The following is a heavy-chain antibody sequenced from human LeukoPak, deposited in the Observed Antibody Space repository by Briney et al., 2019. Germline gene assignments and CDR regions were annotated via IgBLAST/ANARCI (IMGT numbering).Heavy chain of an antibody. CDR2: IIPIFGTA. CDR1: GGTFSSYA. D-gene: IGHD6-19*01. V-gene: IGHV1-69*13. J-gene: IGHJ4*02. CDR3: ARDSSGWSSFDY. Sequence: SVKVSCKASGGTFSSYAISWVRQAPGQGLEWMGGIIPIFGTANYAQKFQGRVTITADESTSTAYMELSSLRSEDTAVYYCARDSSGWSSFDYWGQGTLVTVSS.